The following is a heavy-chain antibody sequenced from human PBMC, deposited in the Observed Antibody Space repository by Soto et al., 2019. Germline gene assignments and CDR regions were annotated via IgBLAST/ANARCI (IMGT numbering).Heavy chain of an antibody. CDR3: ARGISYLVVVTAATPFDF. D-gene: IGHD2-15*01. Sequence: QVQLQQWGAGLLKPSETLSLTCTVYGGSFSGYYWSWIRQSPGKGLEWIGEINHSGGVNYNPSLKSRVTISVDTSKNQVSLNLRSVTAADTSVYYCARGISYLVVVTAATPFDFWGPGTLVTVSS. J-gene: IGHJ4*02. CDR2: INHSGGV. V-gene: IGHV4-34*01. CDR1: GGSFSGYY.